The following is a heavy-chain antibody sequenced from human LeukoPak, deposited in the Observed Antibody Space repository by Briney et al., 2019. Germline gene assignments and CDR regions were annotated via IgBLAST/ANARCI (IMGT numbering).Heavy chain of an antibody. V-gene: IGHV3-66*01. Sequence: RTGGSLRLSCATSGFTVGKNYMSWGRQAPGKGLEWVSVIYRGGSTYYAESVKGRFTLSRDSSKNTLYLQMNSLRAADTAVYYCARDFHHGYDYWGQGTLVTVSS. CDR1: GFTVGKNY. CDR3: ARDFHHGYDY. D-gene: IGHD5-24*01. CDR2: IYRGGST. J-gene: IGHJ4*02.